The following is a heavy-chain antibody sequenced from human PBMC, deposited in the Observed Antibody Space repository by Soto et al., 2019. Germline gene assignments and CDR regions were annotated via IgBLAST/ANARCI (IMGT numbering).Heavy chain of an antibody. CDR3: ARVASSSWTRWFDP. D-gene: IGHD6-13*01. CDR1: GGSISSYY. J-gene: IGHJ5*02. CDR2: IYYSGST. Sequence: SLTCTVSGGSISSYYWSWFRQPPGKGLEWIGYIYYSGSTNYNPSLKSRVTISVDTSKNQFSLKLSSVTAADTAVYYCARVASSSWTRWFDPWGQGTLVTVSS. V-gene: IGHV4-59*01.